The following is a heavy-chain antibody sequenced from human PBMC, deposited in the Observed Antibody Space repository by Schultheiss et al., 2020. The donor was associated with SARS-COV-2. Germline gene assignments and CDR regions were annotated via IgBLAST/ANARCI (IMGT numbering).Heavy chain of an antibody. V-gene: IGHV3-30*03. CDR1: GFTFSSYC. CDR3: ARRVPAAIYFDY. J-gene: IGHJ4*02. Sequence: GGSLRLSCAASGFTFSSYCMHWVRQAPGKGLEWVAVISYDGSNKYYADSVKGRFTISRDNSKNTLYLQMNSLRAEDTAVYYCARRVPAAIYFDYWGQGTLVTVSS. CDR2: ISYDGSNK. D-gene: IGHD2-2*01.